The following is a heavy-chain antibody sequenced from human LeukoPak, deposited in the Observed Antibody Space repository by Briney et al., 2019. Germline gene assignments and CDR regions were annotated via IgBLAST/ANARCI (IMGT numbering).Heavy chain of an antibody. J-gene: IGHJ6*04. D-gene: IGHD3-10*02. Sequence: PGGSLRLSCAASGFVFSTYEMDWVRQAPGKGLEWVSYISSSDGTIYYADSVKGRFTISRDNAKNSPYLQMNSLRAEDTAVYYCAELGITMIGGVWGKGTTVTISS. V-gene: IGHV3-48*03. CDR2: ISSSDGTI. CDR1: GFVFSTYE. CDR3: AELGITMIGGV.